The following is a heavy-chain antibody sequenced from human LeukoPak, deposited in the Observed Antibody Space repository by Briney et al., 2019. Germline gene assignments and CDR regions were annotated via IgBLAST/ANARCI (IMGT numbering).Heavy chain of an antibody. D-gene: IGHD1-26*01. Sequence: SETLSLTCTVSGGSISSYYWSWIRQPPGKGLEWIGYIYYSGSTNYNPSLKSRVTISVDTSKNQFSLKLSSVTAADTAVYYCARTSGSSGFDPWGQGTLVTVSS. CDR3: ARTSGSSGFDP. V-gene: IGHV4-59*01. CDR1: GGSISSYY. J-gene: IGHJ5*02. CDR2: IYYSGST.